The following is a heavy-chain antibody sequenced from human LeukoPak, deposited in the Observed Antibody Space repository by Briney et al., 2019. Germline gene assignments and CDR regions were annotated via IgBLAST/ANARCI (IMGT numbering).Heavy chain of an antibody. J-gene: IGHJ1*01. D-gene: IGHD2-15*01. Sequence: GGSLRLSCAASGFTFSSYAMSLVRQAPGKGLEWVSAISGSGGSTYYADSVKGRFTISRDNSKNTLYLQMNSLRAEDTAVYYCARQRVVGYFQHWGQGTLVTVSS. CDR3: ARQRVVGYFQH. CDR2: ISGSGGST. CDR1: GFTFSSYA. V-gene: IGHV3-23*01.